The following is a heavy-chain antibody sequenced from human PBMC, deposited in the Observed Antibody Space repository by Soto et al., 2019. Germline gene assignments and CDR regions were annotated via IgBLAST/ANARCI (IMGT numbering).Heavy chain of an antibody. CDR1: GGSISSSYW. V-gene: IGHV4-4*02. CDR3: VSSLNYDFWRDGGRHFYFDY. D-gene: IGHD3-3*01. CDR2: IYHGGTT. Sequence: SETLSLTCAVSGGSISSSYWWNWVRQTPRGGLEWIGKIYHGGTTNYNPSLKNRVTISVDKSKNQFSLKLTSVTAADTAVYYCVSSLNYDFWRDGGRHFYFDYWGRGSLVTVSS. J-gene: IGHJ4*02.